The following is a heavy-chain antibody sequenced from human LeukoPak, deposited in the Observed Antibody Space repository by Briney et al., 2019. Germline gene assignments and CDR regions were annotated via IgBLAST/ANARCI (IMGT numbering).Heavy chain of an antibody. D-gene: IGHD2-21*02. CDR3: ARDQQLAYCGGDCFSAN. Sequence: PSQTLSLTCTVSGGSISSGGYYWSWTPQPAGKGLEWIGRVYSSGSTDYNPSLQSRVTMSLDSSKNQFSLKVSSVTATDTAMYYCARDQQLAYCGGDCFSANWGQGTLVTVSS. J-gene: IGHJ4*01. CDR2: VYSSGST. CDR1: GGSISSGGYY. V-gene: IGHV4-61*02.